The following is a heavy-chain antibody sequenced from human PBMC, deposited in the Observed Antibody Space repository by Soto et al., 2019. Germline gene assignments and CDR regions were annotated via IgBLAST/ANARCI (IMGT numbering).Heavy chain of an antibody. J-gene: IGHJ5*02. CDR1: GDSMSSGGYF. Sequence: QVKLQESGPGLVKPSQTLSLTCTVSGDSMSSGGYFWVWIRQHPGKGLEWIGHISSSGCPNPNPSLKSRVSMSVDTSNNQFSLKLTSVTVADTAVYYCARGGGYTASGGNSGFWFDPWGQGTLVTVSS. D-gene: IGHD5-18*01. CDR3: ARGGGYTASGGNSGFWFDP. CDR2: ISSSGCP. V-gene: IGHV4-31*03.